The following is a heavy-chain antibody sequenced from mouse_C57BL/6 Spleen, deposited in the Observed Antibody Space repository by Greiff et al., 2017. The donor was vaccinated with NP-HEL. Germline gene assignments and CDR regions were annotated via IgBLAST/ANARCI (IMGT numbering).Heavy chain of an antibody. V-gene: IGHV1-4*01. CDR1: GYTFTSYT. D-gene: IGHD1-1*01. CDR3: ARRGTVVATDAMDY. J-gene: IGHJ4*01. CDR2: INPSRGYT. Sequence: VKLQESGAELARPGASVKMSCKASGYTFTSYTMHWVKQRPGQGLEWIGYINPSRGYTKYNQKFKDKATLTADKSSSTAYMQLSSLTSEDSAVYYCARRGTVVATDAMDYWGQGTSVTVSS.